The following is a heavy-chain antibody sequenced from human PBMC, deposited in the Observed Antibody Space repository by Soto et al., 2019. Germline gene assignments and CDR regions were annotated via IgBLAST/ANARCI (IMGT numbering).Heavy chain of an antibody. CDR2: ISGSGGST. J-gene: IGHJ5*02. V-gene: IGHV3-23*01. D-gene: IGHD3-10*01. CDR1: GFTFSSYA. Sequence: SLRLSCAASGFTFSSYAMSWVRQAPGKGLEWVSAISGSGGSTYYADSVKGRFTISRDNSKNTLYLQMNGLRAEDTAVYYCAKDRELWFGELSWFDPWGQGTLVTVSS. CDR3: AKDRELWFGELSWFDP.